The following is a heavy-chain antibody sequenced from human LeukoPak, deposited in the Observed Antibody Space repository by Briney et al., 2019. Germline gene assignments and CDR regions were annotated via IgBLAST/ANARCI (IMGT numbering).Heavy chain of an antibody. CDR1: GGSLSAYY. Sequence: PSETLSLTCAVYGGSLSAYYWTWIRQPPGKGLEWIEEINHGGSTNYNPSLRSRVAISVDTSKNQFSLKLSSVTAADTAVYYCARYLDYGGNSRVFQHWGQGTLVTVSS. J-gene: IGHJ1*01. V-gene: IGHV4-34*01. CDR2: INHGGST. D-gene: IGHD4-23*01. CDR3: ARYLDYGGNSRVFQH.